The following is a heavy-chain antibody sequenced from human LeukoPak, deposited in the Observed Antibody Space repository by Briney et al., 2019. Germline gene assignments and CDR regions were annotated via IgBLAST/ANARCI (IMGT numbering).Heavy chain of an antibody. Sequence: ASVKVSCKASGYTFTGYYIHWVRQAPGQGLEWMGRINPNSGGTNYAQKFQGRVTMTRDTSISTAYMELSRLRSDDTAVYYCARENIDYSGSLGMVHFDYWGQGTLVTVSS. D-gene: IGHD2-15*01. CDR2: INPNSGGT. J-gene: IGHJ4*02. V-gene: IGHV1-2*06. CDR1: GYTFTGYY. CDR3: ARENIDYSGSLGMVHFDY.